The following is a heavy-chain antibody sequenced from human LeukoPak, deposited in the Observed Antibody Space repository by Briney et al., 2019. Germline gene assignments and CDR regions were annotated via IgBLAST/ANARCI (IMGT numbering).Heavy chain of an antibody. J-gene: IGHJ4*02. CDR1: GGSISSDY. Sequence: SETLSLTCTVSGGSISSDYWSWIRQPPGKGLEWIGYIYYSGSTNYNPSLKSRLTISVDTSKDQFSLKLSSVTASDTAVYYCVREYYDSSGYFHYWGQGTLVTVSS. V-gene: IGHV4-59*01. D-gene: IGHD3-22*01. CDR2: IYYSGST. CDR3: VREYYDSSGYFHY.